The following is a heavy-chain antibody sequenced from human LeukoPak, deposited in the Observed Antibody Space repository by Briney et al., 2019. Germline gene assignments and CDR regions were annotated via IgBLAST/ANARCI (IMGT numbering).Heavy chain of an antibody. CDR3: TREGGRGRGNLDYFVY. Sequence: RGSLRLSAAASGFTFSRYTSNWGAQAPGKGREWGSSISSNGDYIYYAASMEGRFTISRDNAKTSLSLQMDRLRAEDTAIYYCTREGGRGRGNLDYFVYWGQGMLVTVSS. CDR2: ISSNGDYI. J-gene: IGHJ4*02. V-gene: IGHV3-21*01. D-gene: IGHD2-15*01. CDR1: GFTFSRYT.